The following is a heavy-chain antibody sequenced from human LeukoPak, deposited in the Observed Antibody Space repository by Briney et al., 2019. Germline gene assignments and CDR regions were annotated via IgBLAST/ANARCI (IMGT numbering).Heavy chain of an antibody. D-gene: IGHD3-3*01. CDR2: INPNSGGT. Sequence: ASVKVSCKASGYTFTGYYMHWVRQAPGQGLEWMGWINPNSGGTNYVQKFQGRVTMTRDTSISTAYMELSRLRSDDTAVYYCARDTIFGVVSYYYYYMDVWGKGTTVTVSS. J-gene: IGHJ6*03. V-gene: IGHV1-2*02. CDR3: ARDTIFGVVSYYYYYMDV. CDR1: GYTFTGYY.